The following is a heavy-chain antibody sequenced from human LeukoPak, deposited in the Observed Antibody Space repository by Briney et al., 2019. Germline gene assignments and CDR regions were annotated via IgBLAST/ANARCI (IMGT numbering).Heavy chain of an antibody. CDR3: ARGVVAAPQTFDY. CDR1: GGTFSSYA. D-gene: IGHD2-15*01. CDR2: INTNTGNP. V-gene: IGHV7-4-1*02. Sequence: ASVKVSCKASGGTFSSYAISWVRQAPGQGLEWMGWINTNTGNPAYAQGFTGRFVFSLDTSVSTAYLQISSLKAEDTAVYYCARGVVAAPQTFDYWGQGTLVTVSS. J-gene: IGHJ4*02.